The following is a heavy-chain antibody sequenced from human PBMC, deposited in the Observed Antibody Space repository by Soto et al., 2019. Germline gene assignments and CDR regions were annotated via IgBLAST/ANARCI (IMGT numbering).Heavy chain of an antibody. V-gene: IGHV3-33*01. D-gene: IGHD3-10*01. CDR2: IWYDGSNK. J-gene: IGHJ4*02. CDR1: GFTFSTYG. Sequence: QVQLVESGGGVVQPGRSLRLSCAASGFTFSTYGMHWVRQAQGKGLEWVAAIWYDGSNKYYADSVKGRFTISRDNSKNTRYLQRNSLRAEDAAVYYCAREAKEYYSDYWGQGTLVTVSS. CDR3: AREAKEYYSDY.